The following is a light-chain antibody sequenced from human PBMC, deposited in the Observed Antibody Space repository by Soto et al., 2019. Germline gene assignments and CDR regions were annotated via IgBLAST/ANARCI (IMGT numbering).Light chain of an antibody. CDR3: QHFGSSPPVT. CDR2: GAS. V-gene: IGKV3-20*01. J-gene: IGKJ5*01. Sequence: PGESAPLSCRVRQFTNGKYVAWYQQRHGLPPRLLVYGASKRAPGIPDRFRGSGSGSEFTLTISAVEPEDFAVYFCQHFGSSPPVTFGQGTLLE. CDR1: QFTNGKY.